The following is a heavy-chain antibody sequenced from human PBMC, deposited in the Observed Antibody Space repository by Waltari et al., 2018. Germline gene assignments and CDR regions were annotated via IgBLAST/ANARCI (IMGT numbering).Heavy chain of an antibody. V-gene: IGHV4-59*01. J-gene: IGHJ6*04. D-gene: IGHD1-1*01. CDR3: ARVFPNFPNSV. Sequence: QVQLQESGPGLVKPSETLSLTCTVSGRSISSYYWSWIRQPPGKGLEWIGYIYYSGSTNYNPSLKSRVTISVDTSKNQFSLKLSSVTAADTAVYYCARVFPNFPNSVWGKGTTVTVSS. CDR1: GRSISSYY. CDR2: IYYSGST.